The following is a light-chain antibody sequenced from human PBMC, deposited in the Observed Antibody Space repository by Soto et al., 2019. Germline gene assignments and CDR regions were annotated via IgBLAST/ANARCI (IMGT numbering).Light chain of an antibody. V-gene: IGLV2-14*01. Sequence: QSALTQPASVSGSPGQSITMSGTGTSSDVGGSNYVSWYQQHPGKAPKLMIYDVHNRPSGISNRFSGSKSGNTASLTISGLQAEDEADYYCSSYRSGSTLVFGGGTKVTVL. CDR1: SSDVGGSNY. CDR2: DVH. J-gene: IGLJ2*01. CDR3: SSYRSGSTLV.